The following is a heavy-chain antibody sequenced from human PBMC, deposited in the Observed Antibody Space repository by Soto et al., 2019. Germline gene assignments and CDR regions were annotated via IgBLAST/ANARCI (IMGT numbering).Heavy chain of an antibody. CDR2: IWYDGSKK. D-gene: IGHD4-17*01. Sequence: QVQLVESGGGVVQPGTALRLSCEASGFTFGGFGMHWVRQAPGKGLEWVAVIWYDGSKKYYADCVKGRFTISRDNSKNALYLQMISLRAEDTAVYYCARGRGGSYGGNSAHFDIWGQGTLVTVSS. V-gene: IGHV3-33*01. CDR1: GFTFGGFG. CDR3: ARGRGGSYGGNSAHFDI. J-gene: IGHJ3*02.